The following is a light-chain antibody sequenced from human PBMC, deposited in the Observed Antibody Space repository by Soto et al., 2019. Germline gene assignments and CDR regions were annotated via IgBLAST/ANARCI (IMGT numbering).Light chain of an antibody. J-gene: IGLJ2*01. V-gene: IGLV1-47*01. CDR3: ATWDDSLSVL. CDR2: RNN. Sequence: QSVLTQPPSASGTPGQRVTISCSGSSSTIGSHYVYWYQQLPGTAPKVLLYRNNQRPSGVPDRFSGSKSGTSASLAISGLRSEDEADYYCATWDDSLSVLFGGGTKLTVL. CDR1: SSTIGSHY.